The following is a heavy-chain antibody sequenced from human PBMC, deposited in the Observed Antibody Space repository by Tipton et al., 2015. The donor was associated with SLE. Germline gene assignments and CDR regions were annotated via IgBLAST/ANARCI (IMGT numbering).Heavy chain of an antibody. CDR1: GGSFSGYY. J-gene: IGHJ3*02. D-gene: IGHD2/OR15-2a*01. V-gene: IGHV4-34*01. Sequence: TLSLTCAVYGGSFSGYYWSWIRQPPGKGLEWIGEINHSGSTYYNPSLKSRVTISVDTSKNQFSLKLSSVTAADTAVYYCARSFYDAFDIWGQGTMVTVSS. CDR2: INHSGST. CDR3: ARSFYDAFDI.